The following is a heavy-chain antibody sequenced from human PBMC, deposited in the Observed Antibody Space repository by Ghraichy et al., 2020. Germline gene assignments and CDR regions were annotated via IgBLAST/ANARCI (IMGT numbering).Heavy chain of an antibody. Sequence: SETLSLTCSVSGGSISSYYWSWIRQPPGRGLEWIGYIYYSGSTNYNPSLKSRVTISVDTSKNQFSLKLSSVTAADTAVYYCARDCASSGIDAFDIWVQGTMVTVSS. J-gene: IGHJ3*02. CDR2: IYYSGST. CDR3: ARDCASSGIDAFDI. V-gene: IGHV4-59*01. D-gene: IGHD3-22*01. CDR1: GGSISSYY.